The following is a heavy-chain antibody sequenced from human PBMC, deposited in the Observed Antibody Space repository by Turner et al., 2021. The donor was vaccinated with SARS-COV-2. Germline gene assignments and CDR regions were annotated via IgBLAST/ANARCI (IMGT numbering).Heavy chain of an antibody. D-gene: IGHD3-22*01. CDR1: GGTFSSYA. CDR2: IIPIFDTT. Sequence: QVQLVQSGAEVKKPGSSVKVSCKASGGTFSSYAISWVRQAPGQGLEWMVGIIPIFDTTNYAQKFQGRVTITADKSTSTAYMELSGLRSEDTAVYYCARDRDYDSSGYWEQSWGQGTLVTVSS. V-gene: IGHV1-69*06. CDR3: ARDRDYDSSGYWEQS. J-gene: IGHJ4*02.